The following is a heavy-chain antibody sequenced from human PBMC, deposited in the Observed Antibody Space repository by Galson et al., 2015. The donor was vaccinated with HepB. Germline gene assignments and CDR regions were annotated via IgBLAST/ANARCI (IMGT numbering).Heavy chain of an antibody. D-gene: IGHD6-13*01. CDR2: ILPGNGNT. V-gene: IGHV1-3*01. CDR3: ARDPIAAAGTYLDF. Sequence: SVKVSCKASGYTFSPYAIHWVRQAPGQTLEWMGWILPGNGNTKYSQKFQGRVTITRDTSASTAYMDLSSLRSEDTAVYYCARDPIAAAGTYLDFWGQGTLVAVSS. J-gene: IGHJ4*02. CDR1: GYTFSPYA.